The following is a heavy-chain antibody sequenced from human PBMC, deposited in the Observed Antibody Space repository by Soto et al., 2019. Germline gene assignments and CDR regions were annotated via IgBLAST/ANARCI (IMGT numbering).Heavy chain of an antibody. CDR2: IIPIFGTA. CDR1: GGTFSSYA. J-gene: IGHJ2*01. Sequence: QVQLVQSGAEVKKPGSSVKVSCKASGGTFSSYAISWVRQAPGQGLEWMGGIIPIFGTANYAQKFQGRVTITADESTSTAYVELSSLRSEDTAEYYCARGPPGSSSWYWYFDLWGRGTLVSVSS. CDR3: ARGPPGSSSWYWYFDL. V-gene: IGHV1-69*01. D-gene: IGHD6-13*01.